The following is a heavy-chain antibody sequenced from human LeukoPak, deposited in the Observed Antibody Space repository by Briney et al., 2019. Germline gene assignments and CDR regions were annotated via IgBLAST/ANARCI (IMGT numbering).Heavy chain of an antibody. J-gene: IGHJ4*02. CDR2: MNGDGSTI. CDR1: GCTFSSSW. V-gene: IGHV3-74*01. Sequence: PWGSLRLSCAGSGCTFSSSWIHWLRQPRGKGVGSVSRMNGDGSTIDYAGSVKGRFTISRDNAKNALYLQMNSLSAQDTPVYYCARAGNYYCEFWPQGTLVSVS. CDR3: ARAGNYYCEF. D-gene: IGHD1-1*01.